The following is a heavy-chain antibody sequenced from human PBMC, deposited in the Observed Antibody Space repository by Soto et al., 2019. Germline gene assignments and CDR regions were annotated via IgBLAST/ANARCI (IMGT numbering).Heavy chain of an antibody. CDR3: ARHPGSDYDFWSAYFNGMDV. CDR1: GYIFTNYW. J-gene: IGHJ6*02. V-gene: IGHV5-51*01. D-gene: IGHD3-3*01. Sequence: EVQLVQSGAAVKKPGESLKISCQGSGYIFTNYWIGWVRQMPGKGLEWMGIIYPADSDTRYSPSFQGQVTISADKSISTAYLQWSSLKASDTAMYYCARHPGSDYDFWSAYFNGMDVWGQGTTVTVSS. CDR2: IYPADSDT.